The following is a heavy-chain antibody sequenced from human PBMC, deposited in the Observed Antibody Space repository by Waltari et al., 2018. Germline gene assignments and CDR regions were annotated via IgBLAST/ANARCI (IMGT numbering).Heavy chain of an antibody. CDR2: HFQWNP. CDR3: ASAELSYGAPDY. Sequence: QVQLQESGPGLVKPSETLSLTCTVSGGSISSYSWSWIRQAPGKGLGWIWDYHFQWNPKHHPPPQRPITISGEPAKDQVPLKLSSVTAADTAVYYCASAELSYGAPDYWGQGTLVTVSS. CDR1: GGSISSYS. V-gene: IGHV4-59*01. J-gene: IGHJ4*02. D-gene: IGHD4-17*01.